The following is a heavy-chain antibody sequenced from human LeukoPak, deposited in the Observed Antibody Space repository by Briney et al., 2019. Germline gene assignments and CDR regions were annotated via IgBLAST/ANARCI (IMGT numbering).Heavy chain of an antibody. CDR1: GGSISSGGYY. D-gene: IGHD5-24*01. J-gene: IGHJ6*02. CDR3: ARHPPHPSWRREMGYGMDV. Sequence: SETLSLTCTVSGGSISSGGYYWSWIRQLPGKGLEWIGYIYHSGNTVYKPSLRSRVTMSVDTSKNQFSLKLSSVTAADTGVYYCARHPPHPSWRREMGYGMDVWGQGTTVTVSS. CDR2: IYHSGNT. V-gene: IGHV4-31*03.